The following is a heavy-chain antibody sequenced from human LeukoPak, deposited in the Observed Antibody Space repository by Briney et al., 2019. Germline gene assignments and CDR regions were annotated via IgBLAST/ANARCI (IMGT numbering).Heavy chain of an antibody. V-gene: IGHV5-51*01. CDR3: ARLMVGATQFLPFDY. CDR1: GYSFTSYW. Sequence: GESLKISCKGSGYSFTSYWIGWVRQMPGKGLEWMGIIYPGDSDTRYSPSFQGQVTISADKSISTAYLQWSSLKASDTAMYYCARLMVGATQFLPFDYWGQGTLVTVSS. CDR2: IYPGDSDT. D-gene: IGHD1-26*01. J-gene: IGHJ4*02.